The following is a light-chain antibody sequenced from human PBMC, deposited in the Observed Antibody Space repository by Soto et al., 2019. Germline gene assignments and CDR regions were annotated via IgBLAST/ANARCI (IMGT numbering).Light chain of an antibody. Sequence: QSVLTQPPSASGSPGQSVTISCTGTSSDVGGYNYVSWYQQHTGKAPKLMISEVSKRPSGVPDRFSGSKSGNTASLTVSGLQAEDEADYYCSSYAGRNNFVVFGGGTKLTVL. CDR3: SSYAGRNNFVV. V-gene: IGLV2-8*01. CDR2: EVS. CDR1: SSDVGGYNY. J-gene: IGLJ2*01.